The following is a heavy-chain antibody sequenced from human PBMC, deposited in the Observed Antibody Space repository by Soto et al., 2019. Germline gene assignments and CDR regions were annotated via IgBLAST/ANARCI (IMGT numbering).Heavy chain of an antibody. CDR1: GGSISSSSYY. CDR2: IYYSGST. V-gene: IGHV4-39*01. Sequence: SETLSLTCTVSGGSISSSSYYWGWIRQPPGKGLEWIGSIYYSGSTYYNPSLKSRVTISVDTSKNQFSLKLSSVTAADTAVYYCARLKVAPPLLGYWGQGTLVTVSS. D-gene: IGHD3-16*01. J-gene: IGHJ4*02. CDR3: ARLKVAPPLLGY.